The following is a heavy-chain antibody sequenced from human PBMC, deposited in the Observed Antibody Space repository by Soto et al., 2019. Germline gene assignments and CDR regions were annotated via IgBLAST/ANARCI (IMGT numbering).Heavy chain of an antibody. J-gene: IGHJ4*02. CDR3: ARLVGYYDSSGYSNYFDY. D-gene: IGHD3-22*01. CDR2: IYPGDSDT. Sequence: PGESLKISCKGAGYSFTGYCIVWVRQMPGKGLEWMGIIYPGDSDTRYSPSFQGQVTISADKSISTAYLQWSSLKASDTAMYYCARLVGYYDSSGYSNYFDYWGQGTLVTVSS. CDR1: GYSFTGYC. V-gene: IGHV5-51*01.